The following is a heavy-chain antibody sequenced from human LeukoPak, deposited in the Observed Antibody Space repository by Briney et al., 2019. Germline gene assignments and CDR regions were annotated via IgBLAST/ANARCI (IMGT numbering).Heavy chain of an antibody. D-gene: IGHD3-3*01. CDR3: AKDRSPDSAIFGVVTSPFDY. CDR2: IWYDGSNK. Sequence: GGSLRLSCAAFGFTFSSYGTHWVRKAPGKGREWVAVIWYDGSNKYYADSVRGRFTISRDNSKNTLYLQKNSLRAEDTAVYYCAKDRSPDSAIFGVVTSPFDYWGQGTLVTVSS. V-gene: IGHV3-33*06. CDR1: GFTFSSYG. J-gene: IGHJ4*02.